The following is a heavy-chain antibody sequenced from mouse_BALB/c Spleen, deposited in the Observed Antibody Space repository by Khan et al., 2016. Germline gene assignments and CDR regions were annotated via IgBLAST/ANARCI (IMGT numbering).Heavy chain of an antibody. CDR2: INTNTGEP. Sequence: QIQLVQSGPELKKPGETVKISCKASGYTFTNYGMNWVKQAPGKGLKWMGWINTNTGEPTYAEEFKGRFPFSLETSASTAYLQINNLKSEDTATYFCAEDYYGSNWFAYWGQGTLVTVSA. D-gene: IGHD1-1*01. CDR1: GYTFTNYG. J-gene: IGHJ3*01. CDR3: AEDYYGSNWFAY. V-gene: IGHV9-3*02.